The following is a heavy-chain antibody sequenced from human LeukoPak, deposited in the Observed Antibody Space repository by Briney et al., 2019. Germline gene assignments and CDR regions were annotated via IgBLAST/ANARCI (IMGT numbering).Heavy chain of an antibody. CDR3: ARDGNMIPMGFDY. Sequence: GGSLRLSCAASGFTFSSYSMNWVRQAPGKGLEWVSSISSSSSYIYYADSVKGRFTISRDNAKNSLYLQMNSLRAEDTAVCYCARDGNMIPMGFDYWGQGTLVTVSS. CDR1: GFTFSSYS. CDR2: ISSSSSYI. J-gene: IGHJ4*02. V-gene: IGHV3-21*01. D-gene: IGHD2-8*01.